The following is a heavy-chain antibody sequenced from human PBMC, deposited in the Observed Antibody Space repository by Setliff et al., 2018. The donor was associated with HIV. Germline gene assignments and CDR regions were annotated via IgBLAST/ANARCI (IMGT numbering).Heavy chain of an antibody. V-gene: IGHV3-33*01. CDR3: ARVPYSSGWFDY. CDR1: GFTFNSYG. Sequence: GGSLRLSCTASGFTFNSYGIHWVRQAPGKGLEWVAVIWHDGSDKYYGNSVKGRFTVSRDNPKKTVYLQMSSLRAEDTAVYYCARVPYSSGWFDYWGQGTLVTVSS. J-gene: IGHJ4*02. CDR2: IWHDGSDK. D-gene: IGHD6-19*01.